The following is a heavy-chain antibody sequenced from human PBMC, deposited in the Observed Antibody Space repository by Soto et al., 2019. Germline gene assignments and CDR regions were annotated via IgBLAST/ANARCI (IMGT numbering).Heavy chain of an antibody. Sequence: PGGSLRLSCAVSGFTVRANYMDWVRQAPGKGLEWVSYISSSSSTIYYADSVKGRFTISRDNAKNSLYLQMNSLRAEDTAVYYCARHPERIAQIGWFDPWGQGTLVTVSS. CDR2: ISSSSSTI. J-gene: IGHJ5*02. V-gene: IGHV3-48*01. CDR3: ARHPERIAQIGWFDP. CDR1: GFTVRANY. D-gene: IGHD6-13*01.